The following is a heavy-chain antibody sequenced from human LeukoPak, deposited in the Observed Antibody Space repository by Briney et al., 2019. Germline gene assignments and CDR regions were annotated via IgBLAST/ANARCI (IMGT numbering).Heavy chain of an antibody. Sequence: GGSLRLSCAASGFTFSSYAMHWVRQAPGKGLEWVAVISYDGSNKYYADSVKGRFTISRDNSKNTLYLQMNSLRAEDTAVYYCARSGYYGGNRSDYWGQGTLVTVSS. V-gene: IGHV3-30*04. CDR3: ARSGYYGGNRSDY. CDR2: ISYDGSNK. CDR1: GFTFSSYA. D-gene: IGHD4-23*01. J-gene: IGHJ4*02.